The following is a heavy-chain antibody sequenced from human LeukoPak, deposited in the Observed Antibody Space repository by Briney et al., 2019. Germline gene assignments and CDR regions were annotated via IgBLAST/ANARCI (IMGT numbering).Heavy chain of an antibody. CDR2: IFYSGST. Sequence: SETLSLTCTVSGYSISSGYLWGWIRQPPGKGLEWIGNIFYSGSTYYGPSLKSRLTISLDTSRNQFSLKLNSVTAADTAVYYSAKSNGYGLIDIWGQGTMVTVSS. D-gene: IGHD3-10*01. CDR1: GYSISSGYL. J-gene: IGHJ3*02. V-gene: IGHV4-38-2*02. CDR3: AKSNGYGLIDI.